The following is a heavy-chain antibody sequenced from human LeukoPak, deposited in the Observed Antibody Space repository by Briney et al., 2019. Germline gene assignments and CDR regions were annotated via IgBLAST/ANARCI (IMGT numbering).Heavy chain of an antibody. D-gene: IGHD6-13*01. CDR2: IRYDGSNK. V-gene: IGHV3-30*02. Sequence: GGSLRLSCAASGFTFSSYGMHWVRQAPGKGLEWVAFIRYDGSNKYYADSVKGRLTISRDNSKNTLYLQMNSLRAEDTAVYYCAKPLGPGRIAAAGLAYWGQGTLVTVSS. CDR1: GFTFSSYG. CDR3: AKPLGPGRIAAAGLAY. J-gene: IGHJ4*02.